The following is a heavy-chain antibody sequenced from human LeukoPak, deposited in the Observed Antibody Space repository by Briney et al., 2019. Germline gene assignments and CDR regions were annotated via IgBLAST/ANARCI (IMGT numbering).Heavy chain of an antibody. CDR3: ASYSSSFQGWFDP. CDR1: GGSISSYY. D-gene: IGHD6-13*01. J-gene: IGHJ5*02. CDR2: IYYSGST. V-gene: IGHV4-59*01. Sequence: SETLSLTCTVSGGSISSYYWSWIRQPPGKGLEWIGYIYYSGSTNYNPSLKSRVTISVDTSKNQFSLKLSSVTAADTAVYYCASYSSSFQGWFDPWGQGTLVTVSS.